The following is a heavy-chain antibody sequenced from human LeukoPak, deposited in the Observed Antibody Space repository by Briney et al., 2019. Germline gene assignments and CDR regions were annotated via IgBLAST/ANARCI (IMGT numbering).Heavy chain of an antibody. CDR2: IDPNSGGT. J-gene: IGHJ4*02. D-gene: IGHD2-8*01. Sequence: ASVKVSCKTSGYTFSGYYIHWVRQAPGQGLEWLGRIDPNSGGTSFAHNFQGRVTMTTDTSISTVYMDLSSLRSDDTAVYYCARDSRVSADYWGQGTLVTVSS. V-gene: IGHV1-2*06. CDR1: GYTFSGYY. CDR3: ARDSRVSADY.